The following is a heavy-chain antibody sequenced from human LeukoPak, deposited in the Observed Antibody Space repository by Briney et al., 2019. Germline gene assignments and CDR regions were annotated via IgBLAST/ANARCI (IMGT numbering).Heavy chain of an antibody. CDR3: AREAMYSYGNNFDY. Sequence: SETLSLTCPVSGGSVGSGSYYWSWIRQPPGKGLEWIGYIYYSGSTNYNPSLKSRVTISVDTSKNQFSLKLSSVTAADTAVYHCAREAMYSYGNNFDYWGQGTLVTVSS. CDR1: GGSVGSGSYY. CDR2: IYYSGST. V-gene: IGHV4-61*01. J-gene: IGHJ4*02. D-gene: IGHD5-18*01.